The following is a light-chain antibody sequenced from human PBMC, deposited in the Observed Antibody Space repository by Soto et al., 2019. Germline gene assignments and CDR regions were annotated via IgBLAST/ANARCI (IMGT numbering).Light chain of an antibody. Sequence: QAVVTQPPSASGTPGQRVTISCSGSSSNIGSNTVHWYQQLPGTAPKLLIYGNNQRPSGVPDRFSGSKSGTSASLAISGLQSEDEADYYCAAWDDSLLVVFGGGTKLTVL. J-gene: IGLJ2*01. CDR2: GNN. CDR1: SSNIGSNT. CDR3: AAWDDSLLVV. V-gene: IGLV1-44*01.